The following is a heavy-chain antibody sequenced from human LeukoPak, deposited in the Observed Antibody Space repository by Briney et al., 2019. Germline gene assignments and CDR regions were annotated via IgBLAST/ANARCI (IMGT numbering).Heavy chain of an antibody. CDR2: INPYSGGT. J-gene: IGHJ4*02. CDR1: GYSFTGYY. CDR3: VRDRTKYCSSTSCPLGY. V-gene: IGHV1-2*02. D-gene: IGHD2-2*01. Sequence: GASVKVSCKASGYSFTGYYMHWVRQAPGQGLEWMGWINPYSGGTNYAQKFQGRVTMTRDTSISTAYMELSRLRSDDTAVYYCVRDRTKYCSSTSCPLGYWGQGTLVTVS.